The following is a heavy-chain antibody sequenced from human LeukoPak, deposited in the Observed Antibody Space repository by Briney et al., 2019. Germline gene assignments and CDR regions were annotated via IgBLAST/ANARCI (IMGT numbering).Heavy chain of an antibody. CDR1: GFTFSSYG. Sequence: GGTLRLSCAASGFTFSSYGMSWVRQAPGKGLEWVSAISGSGGSTYYADSVKGRFTISRDNSGNTLYLQMNNLRAEDTAIYYCAKGQQGFDYWGQGTLVSVSS. V-gene: IGHV3-23*01. J-gene: IGHJ4*02. CDR2: ISGSGGST. CDR3: AKGQQGFDY. D-gene: IGHD1-1*01.